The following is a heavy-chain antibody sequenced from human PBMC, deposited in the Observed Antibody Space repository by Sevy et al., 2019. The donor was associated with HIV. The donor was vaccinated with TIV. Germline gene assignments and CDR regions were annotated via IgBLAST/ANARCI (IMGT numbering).Heavy chain of an antibody. CDR3: ARRGGGSSPTRFDN. V-gene: IGHV3-53*01. D-gene: IGHD3-16*01. CDR2: IYTGGSA. J-gene: IGHJ4*02. Sequence: GGSLRLSCAASGFSVSSNYMSWVRQAPGKGLEWVSVIYTGGSAYSADSVKGRFTISRDNSKNTLYLQMDSLRAEDTAVYYCARRGGGSSPTRFDNWGQGTLVTVSS. CDR1: GFSVSSNY.